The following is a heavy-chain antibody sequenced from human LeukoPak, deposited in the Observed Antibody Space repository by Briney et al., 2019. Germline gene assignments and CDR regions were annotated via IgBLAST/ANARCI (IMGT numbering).Heavy chain of an antibody. J-gene: IGHJ4*02. CDR1: GFTVSSNS. D-gene: IGHD1-26*01. V-gene: IGHV3-66*02. CDR3: ARSMAVSGSYYDY. CDR2: IYSGGST. Sequence: GGSLRLSCAASGFTVSSNSMSWVRQAPGKGLEWVSVIYSGGSTYYADSVKGRFTISRDNSKNTLYLQMNSLRAEDTAVYYCARSMAVSGSYYDYWGQGTLVTVSS.